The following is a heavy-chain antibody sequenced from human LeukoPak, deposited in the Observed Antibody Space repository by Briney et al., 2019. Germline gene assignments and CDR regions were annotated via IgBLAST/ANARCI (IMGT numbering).Heavy chain of an antibody. CDR3: AGAVQGAGPFDY. Sequence: GGSLRLSCAASGFTFSDYYMSWIRRAPGKRLEWLSYISNSGSLIYYTDSVKGRFTISRDNAKNSLYLQMNSLRAEDTAVYYCAGAVQGAGPFDYWGQGTLVTVSS. D-gene: IGHD4/OR15-4a*01. V-gene: IGHV3-11*01. CDR2: ISNSGSLI. J-gene: IGHJ4*02. CDR1: GFTFSDYY.